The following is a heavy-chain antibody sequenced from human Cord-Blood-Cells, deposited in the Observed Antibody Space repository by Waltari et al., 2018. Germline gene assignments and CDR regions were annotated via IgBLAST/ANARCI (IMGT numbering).Heavy chain of an antibody. Sequence: QVQLVESGGGVVQPGRSLRLSCPASGFTFSSYGMHWVRQAPGKGREWVAVIWYDGSNKYYADSVKGRFTISRDNSKNTLYLQMNSLRAEDTAVYYCAAGSYYYFDYWGQGTLVTVSS. V-gene: IGHV3-33*01. CDR2: IWYDGSNK. J-gene: IGHJ4*02. CDR1: GFTFSSYG. CDR3: AAGSYYYFDY. D-gene: IGHD1-26*01.